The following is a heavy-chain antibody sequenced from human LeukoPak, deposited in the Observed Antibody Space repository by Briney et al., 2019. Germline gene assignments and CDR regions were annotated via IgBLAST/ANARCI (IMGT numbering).Heavy chain of an antibody. CDR3: ARKLMSSRRFEY. CDR1: GFAFNVFG. V-gene: IGHV3-30*02. D-gene: IGHD2-8*01. Sequence: GGSLRLSCEDSGFAFNVFGMHWIRQAPGKGLEWVAFIKADGVFTNYAEAVKGRFTISRDNSDNTVFLQMESVRPDDTAVYYCARKLMSSRRFEYWGQGTLVTVSS. CDR2: IKADGVFT. J-gene: IGHJ4*02.